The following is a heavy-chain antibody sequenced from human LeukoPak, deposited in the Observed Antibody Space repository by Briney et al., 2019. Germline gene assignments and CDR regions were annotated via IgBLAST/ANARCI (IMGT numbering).Heavy chain of an antibody. D-gene: IGHD2-21*02. CDR2: IYYSGST. V-gene: IGHV4-39*01. CDR3: ARREGYCGGDCSYNWFDP. J-gene: IGHJ5*02. CDR1: GGSTSSSSYY. Sequence: SETLSLTCTVSGGSTSSSSYYWGWIRQPPGKGLEWIGSIYYSGSTYYNPSLKSRVTISVDTSKNQFSLKLSSVTAADTAVYYCARREGYCGGDCSYNWFDPWGQGTLVTVSS.